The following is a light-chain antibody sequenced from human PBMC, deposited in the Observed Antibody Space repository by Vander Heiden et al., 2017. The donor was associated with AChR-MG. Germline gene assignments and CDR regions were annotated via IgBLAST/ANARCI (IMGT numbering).Light chain of an antibody. J-gene: IGLJ2*01. CDR1: STDVGAYNY. V-gene: IGLV2-14*01. CDR3: SSYTRSSTLV. Sequence: QSTLTPPASVSGSPGQSTTISCTGTSTDVGAYNYVSWYQQHPGKPPKLMIYDVSNRPSGVSNRFSGSKSGNTASLTISGLQAEDEADYYCSSYTRSSTLVFGGGTKLTVL. CDR2: DVS.